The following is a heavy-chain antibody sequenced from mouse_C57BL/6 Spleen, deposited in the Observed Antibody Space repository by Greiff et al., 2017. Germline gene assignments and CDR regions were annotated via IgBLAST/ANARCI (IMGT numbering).Heavy chain of an antibody. CDR1: GYTFTSYW. Sequence: QVQLQQPGAELVKPGASVKLSCKASGYTFTSYWMQWVKQRPGQGLEWIGEIDPSDSYTNYNQKFKGKATLTVDTSASTAYMELSSLTNEDSAVYYCTRNWDGYFDYWGQGTTLTVSS. J-gene: IGHJ2*01. V-gene: IGHV1-50*01. CDR3: TRNWDGYFDY. CDR2: IDPSDSYT. D-gene: IGHD4-1*01.